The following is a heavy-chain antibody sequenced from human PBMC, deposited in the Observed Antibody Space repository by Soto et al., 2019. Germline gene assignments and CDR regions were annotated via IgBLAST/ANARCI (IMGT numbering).Heavy chain of an antibody. CDR2: IYYSGSI. J-gene: IGHJ3*01. D-gene: IGHD2-21*02. Sequence: QVQLPESGPGLVKPSHTLSLTCTVSGGSISSGGYYWSWSRQQPGKGLEWIGYIYYSGSIYYNPSLKRRVTISVDTAKNQFSLKLSSVTDADTAVYYCARFRICGGDCYSIGEDAFDLLGQGTIVTVSS. V-gene: IGHV4-31*03. CDR1: GGSISSGGYY. CDR3: ARFRICGGDCYSIGEDAFDL.